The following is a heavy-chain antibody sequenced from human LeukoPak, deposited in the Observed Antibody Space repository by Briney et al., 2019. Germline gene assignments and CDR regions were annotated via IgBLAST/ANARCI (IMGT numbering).Heavy chain of an antibody. D-gene: IGHD3-10*01. V-gene: IGHV3-30*02. Sequence: GGSLRLSCAASGFTFSSYGMHWVRQAPGKGLAWVTFIRHDGSNKYYADSVKGRFTISRDNSKNTLYLQMNSLRADETAVYYCAKGDGSTLDSWGQGTLVTVSS. CDR3: AKGDGSTLDS. J-gene: IGHJ4*02. CDR2: IRHDGSNK. CDR1: GFTFSSYG.